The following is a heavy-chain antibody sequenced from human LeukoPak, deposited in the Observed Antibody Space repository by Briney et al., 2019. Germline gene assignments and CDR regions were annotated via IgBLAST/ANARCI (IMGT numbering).Heavy chain of an antibody. D-gene: IGHD3-10*01. V-gene: IGHV4-59*08. Sequence: SETLSLTCTVSGGSISSYYWSLIRQPAGKGLEWIGYSYYSGSTNYNPSLKSRVTISVDTSKNQFSLKLSSVTAADTAVYYCARRYGSGSYYHYYYGMDVWGQGTTVTVSS. CDR3: ARRYGSGSYYHYYYGMDV. CDR1: GGSISSYY. CDR2: SYYSGST. J-gene: IGHJ6*02.